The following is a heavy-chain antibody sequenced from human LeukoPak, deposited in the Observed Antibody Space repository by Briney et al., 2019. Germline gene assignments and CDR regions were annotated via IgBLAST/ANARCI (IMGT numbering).Heavy chain of an antibody. J-gene: IGHJ6*03. CDR2: IYYSGTT. V-gene: IGHV4-34*01. D-gene: IGHD3-10*01. CDR1: GGSFSDYY. CDR3: ARQISDYYYYYIDV. Sequence: PSETLSLTCVVYGGSFSDYYWGWIRQPPGKGLEWIGTIYYSGTTYYNPSLESRVTISEDMSKNQFSLTLRSVTAADTAVYYCARQISDYYYYYIDVWGKGTTVTVSS.